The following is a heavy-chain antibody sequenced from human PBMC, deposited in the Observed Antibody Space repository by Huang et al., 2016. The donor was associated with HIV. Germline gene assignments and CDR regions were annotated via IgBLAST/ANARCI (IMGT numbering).Heavy chain of an antibody. V-gene: IGHV1-8*01. J-gene: IGHJ3*01. CDR2: MNPKSCNV. CDR1: GYTFTNYD. CDR3: ARGFGINYNHEAFDV. D-gene: IGHD3-10*01. Sequence: QIQLAQSGAEVKKPGASVKVSCKASGYTFTNYDINGVRQATCQGLEWMGWMNPKSCNVGYTKKFQGRVAILRNSSINTSYLEVTSLTSEDTAVYYCARGFGINYNHEAFDVWGQGTMVTVSS.